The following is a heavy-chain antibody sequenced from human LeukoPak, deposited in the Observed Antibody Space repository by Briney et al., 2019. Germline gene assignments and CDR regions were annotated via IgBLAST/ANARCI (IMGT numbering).Heavy chain of an antibody. CDR2: FDPEDGET. Sequence: ASVKVSCKVSGYTLTELSMHWVRQAPGKGLEWMGGFDPEDGETLYAQKFQGRVTMTEDTSTDTAYMELSSLRSEDTAVYYCATLRYYDFWSGYVYWGQGTLVTVSS. D-gene: IGHD3-3*01. CDR1: GYTLTELS. CDR3: ATLRYYDFWSGYVY. J-gene: IGHJ4*02. V-gene: IGHV1-24*01.